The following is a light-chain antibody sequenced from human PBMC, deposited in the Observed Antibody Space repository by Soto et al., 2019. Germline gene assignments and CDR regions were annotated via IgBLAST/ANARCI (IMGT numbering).Light chain of an antibody. V-gene: IGLV2-14*01. Sequence: QSALTQPASVSGSPGQSITISCTGTSSDVGGYNYVSWYQQHPGKAPKLMIYEVSNRPSGVSNRFSGSKSGNTASLTISVLQAEDEADYYCTSYTRSSTRVFGGGTKLTVL. CDR2: EVS. CDR1: SSDVGGYNY. J-gene: IGLJ3*02. CDR3: TSYTRSSTRV.